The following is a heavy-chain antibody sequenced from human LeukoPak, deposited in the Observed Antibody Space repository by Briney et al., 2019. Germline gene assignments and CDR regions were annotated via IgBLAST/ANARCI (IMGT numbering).Heavy chain of an antibody. Sequence: GAWVKCAFKASGYAFPDYYLHWVRPAPGQGLEWMGWLHPNSGGTNYTQKFQGRVAMTRDTSISTAYMELSSLRSDDTAVYYCARLAAVPGWGQGTLVPVS. D-gene: IGHD6-19*01. CDR2: LHPNSGGT. CDR1: GYAFPDYY. J-gene: IGHJ1*01. V-gene: IGHV1-2*02. CDR3: ARLAAVPG.